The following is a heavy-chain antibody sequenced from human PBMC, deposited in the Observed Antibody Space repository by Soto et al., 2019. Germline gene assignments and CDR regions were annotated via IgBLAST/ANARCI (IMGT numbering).Heavy chain of an antibody. CDR2: ITDDGLRK. J-gene: IGHJ4*02. Sequence: QVQLVESGGGVVQPGRSLRLSCAASGFTFSNYGMHWVRQAPGKGLEWVAVITDDGLRKHYADAVKGRFTISRDISRNTLYLQMNTLKDEDTAVYYFAKPDSSGSHHLDCWGQGTLVTV. V-gene: IGHV3-30*18. CDR1: GFTFSNYG. D-gene: IGHD3-22*01. CDR3: AKPDSSGSHHLDC.